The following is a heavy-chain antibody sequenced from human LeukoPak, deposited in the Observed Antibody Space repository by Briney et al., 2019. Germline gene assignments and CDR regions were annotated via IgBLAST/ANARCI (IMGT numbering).Heavy chain of an antibody. CDR3: AREGEWAKDSSGYLWYFDL. D-gene: IGHD3-22*01. J-gene: IGHJ2*01. CDR1: GYSLTGHY. CDR2: INPNSGGT. V-gene: IGHV1-2*02. Sequence: ASVKVSCKASGYSLTGHYMHWVRQAPGQGLEWMRWINPNSGGTNYAQKFQGRVTMTRDTSISTAYMELSRLRSDDTAVYYCAREGEWAKDSSGYLWYFDLWGRGTLVTVSS.